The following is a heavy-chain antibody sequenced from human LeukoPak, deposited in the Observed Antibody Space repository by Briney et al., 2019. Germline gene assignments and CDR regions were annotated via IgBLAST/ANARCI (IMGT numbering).Heavy chain of an antibody. CDR2: IKQDGSEK. V-gene: IGHV3-7*01. CDR3: ARVDYDFWSGYYEYYFDY. D-gene: IGHD3-3*01. CDR1: GFTFSSYW. J-gene: IGHJ4*02. Sequence: GGSLRLSCAASGFTFSSYWMSWVRQAPGKGLEWVANIKQDGSEKYYVDSVKGRFTIYRDNAKNSLYLQMNSLRAEDTAVYYCARVDYDFWSGYYEYYFDYWGQGTLVTVSS.